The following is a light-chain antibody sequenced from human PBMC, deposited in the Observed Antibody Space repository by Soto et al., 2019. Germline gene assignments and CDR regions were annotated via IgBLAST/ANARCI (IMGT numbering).Light chain of an antibody. CDR3: QKYNSAPWT. Sequence: DIQLTQSPSFLSASVGGRVTITCRASQAISSHLAWYQQKPGKAPNLLIYGASTLQSGVPSRFSGSGSGTQFTLTISSLQPEDFATYYCQKYNSAPWTFGQGTKVEIK. CDR1: QAISSH. V-gene: IGKV1-9*01. CDR2: GAS. J-gene: IGKJ1*01.